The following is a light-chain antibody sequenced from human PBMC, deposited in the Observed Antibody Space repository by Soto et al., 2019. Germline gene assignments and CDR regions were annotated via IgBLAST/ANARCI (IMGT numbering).Light chain of an antibody. J-gene: IGKJ1*01. V-gene: IGKV3-11*01. Sequence: EIVLTQSPATLSLSPGERATLSCRASQSIGSYLAWYQQKPGQAPRLLIYDASNRVTGIPARFSGSGSGTDFTLTISRLVPEDFAVSYCQQRGNWPLTFGQGTKVEIK. CDR2: DAS. CDR3: QQRGNWPLT. CDR1: QSIGSY.